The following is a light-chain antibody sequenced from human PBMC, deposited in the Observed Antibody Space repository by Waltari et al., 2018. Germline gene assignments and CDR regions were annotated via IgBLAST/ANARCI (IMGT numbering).Light chain of an antibody. Sequence: QSALTQPRSVSGCPGQSVTVSCTGTCSDVSGYDFVSWYQQYPGKAPNLIIYDVHKRPPGVPDRFSGSKSGNTASLTISGLLNDDEADYYCCSYAGADTSVLFGGGTTLTVL. CDR2: DVH. J-gene: IGLJ2*01. CDR1: CSDVSGYDF. V-gene: IGLV2-11*01. CDR3: CSYAGADTSVL.